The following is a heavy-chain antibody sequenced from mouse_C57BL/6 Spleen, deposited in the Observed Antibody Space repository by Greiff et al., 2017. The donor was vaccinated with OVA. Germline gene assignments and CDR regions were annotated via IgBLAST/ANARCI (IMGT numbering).Heavy chain of an antibody. Sequence: QVQLKQSGAELVRPGASVKLSCKASGYTFTDYYINWVKQRPGQGLEWIARIYPGSGNTYYNEKFKGKATLTAEKSSSTAYMQLSSLTSEDSAVYFCAKSRWYFDVWGTGTTVTVSS. CDR3: AKSRWYFDV. CDR1: GYTFTDYY. J-gene: IGHJ1*03. CDR2: IYPGSGNT. V-gene: IGHV1-76*01.